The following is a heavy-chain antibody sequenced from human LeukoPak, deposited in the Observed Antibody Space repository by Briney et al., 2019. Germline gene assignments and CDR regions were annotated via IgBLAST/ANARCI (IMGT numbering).Heavy chain of an antibody. D-gene: IGHD2-2*01. CDR1: GFTVSSNY. Sequence: SGGSLRLSCAASGFTVSSNYMSWVRQAPGKGLEWVSVIYSGGSTYYADPVKGRFTISRDNSKNTLYLQMNSLRAEDTAVYYCARDPGYCSSTSCYGPDRFDPWGQGTLVTVSS. CDR3: ARDPGYCSSTSCYGPDRFDP. V-gene: IGHV3-66*01. CDR2: IYSGGST. J-gene: IGHJ5*02.